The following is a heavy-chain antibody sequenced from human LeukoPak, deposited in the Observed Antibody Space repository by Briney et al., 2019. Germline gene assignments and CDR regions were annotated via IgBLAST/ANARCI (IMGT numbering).Heavy chain of an antibody. Sequence: GASVNVSCKASGGTFSSNEISWVRQAPGQGLEGMGRIIPNLGTANYAQSFQGRVTITADKSTSTAYMELSSLRSEDTAVYYCARDLSEATRGNWNDNWFDPWGQGTLVTVSS. D-gene: IGHD1-20*01. V-gene: IGHV1-69*04. CDR2: IIPNLGTA. CDR1: GGTFSSNE. CDR3: ARDLSEATRGNWNDNWFDP. J-gene: IGHJ5*02.